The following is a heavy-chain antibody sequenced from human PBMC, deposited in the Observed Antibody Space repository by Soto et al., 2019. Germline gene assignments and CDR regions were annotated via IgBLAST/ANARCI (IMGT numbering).Heavy chain of an antibody. CDR3: AREYSGIIDP. CDR2: ISFDGNNE. CDR1: GYSFGSFA. D-gene: IGHD1-26*01. Sequence: XGSLSLSCIASGYSFGSFAAHWVRQAPGKGLEWVADISFDGNNEYYADSVKGRFTISRDNSRNTLFLQMNSLKTEDTAVYYCAREYSGIIDPWGQGTLVTVSS. J-gene: IGHJ5*02. V-gene: IGHV3-30-3*01.